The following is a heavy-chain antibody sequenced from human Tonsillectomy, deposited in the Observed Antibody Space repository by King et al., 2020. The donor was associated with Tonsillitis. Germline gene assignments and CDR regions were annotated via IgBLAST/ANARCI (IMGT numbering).Heavy chain of an antibody. Sequence: VQLVESGGGVVQPGRSLKLSCVASGFNFRGHGMHWVRQAPGKGLEGLAVISYDGSNIYYADSVKGRFTVSRDNSKNALYLQMNSLRADDTAVYYCAKDFRGHCSGACFYGMDVWGQGTTVTVSS. V-gene: IGHV3-30*18. J-gene: IGHJ6*02. CDR2: ISYDGSNI. CDR3: AKDFRGHCSGACFYGMDV. D-gene: IGHD2-15*01. CDR1: GFNFRGHG.